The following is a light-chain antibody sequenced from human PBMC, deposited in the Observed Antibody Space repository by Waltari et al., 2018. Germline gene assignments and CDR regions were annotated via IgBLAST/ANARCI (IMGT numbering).Light chain of an antibody. Sequence: SYELTQALSVSVAQGQTARITCGGHNIGSRNVHWYQLQPGQAPVLGIYRDRNRPSGIPERFSGSNSLNTATLTFSRAQVGDEGDYFCQVWDSTNVLFGGGTKLTVL. CDR3: QVWDSTNVL. J-gene: IGLJ2*01. V-gene: IGLV3-9*01. CDR2: RDR. CDR1: NIGSRN.